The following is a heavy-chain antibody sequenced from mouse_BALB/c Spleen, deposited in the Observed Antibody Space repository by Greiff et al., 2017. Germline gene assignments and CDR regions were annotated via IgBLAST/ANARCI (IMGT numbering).Heavy chain of an antibody. CDR2: IYPGGGYT. V-gene: IGHV1-63*02. D-gene: IGHD2-1*01. Sequence: QVQLQQSGAELVRPGTSVKISCKASGYTFTNYWLGWVKQRPGHGLEWIGDIYPGGGYTNYNEKFKGKATLTADTSSSTAYMQLSSLTSEDSAVYFCARSGYGNYGAMDYWGQGTSVTVSS. J-gene: IGHJ4*01. CDR3: ARSGYGNYGAMDY. CDR1: GYTFTNYW.